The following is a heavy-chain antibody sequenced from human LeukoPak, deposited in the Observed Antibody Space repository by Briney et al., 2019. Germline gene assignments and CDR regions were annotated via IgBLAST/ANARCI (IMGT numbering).Heavy chain of an antibody. D-gene: IGHD3-10*01. CDR3: ANHASGSDYNSDY. Sequence: GGSLRLSCAASGCTFSSYSMSWVRQAPGKGLEWVSTITGSGGSTYYADSVKGRFTISRDNSKNTLYLQMNSLRAEDTAVYYCANHASGSDYNSDYWGQGTLVTVSS. V-gene: IGHV3-23*01. CDR1: GCTFSSYS. J-gene: IGHJ4*02. CDR2: ITGSGGST.